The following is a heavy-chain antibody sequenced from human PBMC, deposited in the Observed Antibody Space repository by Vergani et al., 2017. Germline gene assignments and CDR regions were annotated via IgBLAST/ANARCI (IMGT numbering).Heavy chain of an antibody. CDR1: GGSFSNYF. CDR2: VNQKGTA. Sequence: QVQLQQWGAGLLKPSETLSLTCAVYGGSFSNYFWSWVRQPPGQGLEWIGEVNQKGTANYNPSLKSRVTISKDASKNHFSLKLSSVTAADTAVDYCARGVRGLAGYYFGYFDNWGQGALVAVTS. CDR3: ARGVRGLAGYYFGYFDN. J-gene: IGHJ4*02. D-gene: IGHD3-22*01. V-gene: IGHV4-34*01.